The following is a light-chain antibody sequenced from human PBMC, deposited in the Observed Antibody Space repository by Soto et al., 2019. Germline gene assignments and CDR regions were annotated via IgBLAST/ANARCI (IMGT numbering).Light chain of an antibody. J-gene: IGKJ2*01. V-gene: IGKV1-39*01. CDR2: AAS. Sequence: DIQMTQSPSSLSASVGDRVTITCRASQGVSAYLLWYQHRQGRAPTLLIYAASNLLSGVPSRFRGSGSGTNFALTISSLQPEDLATYYCQQSYRTPHTCGQGTKLETK. CDR3: QQSYRTPHT. CDR1: QGVSAY.